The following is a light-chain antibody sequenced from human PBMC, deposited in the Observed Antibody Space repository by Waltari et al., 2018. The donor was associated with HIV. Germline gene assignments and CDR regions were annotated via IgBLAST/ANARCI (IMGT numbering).Light chain of an antibody. V-gene: IGLV1-40*01. J-gene: IGLJ3*02. Sequence: QSVLTQPPSVSGAPGQRVTISCTGSSSNIGAGYDAHWYHQLPGTAPKLLIYGNNNRPAGVPDRFSGAKSGTSASLAITGLQAEDEADYYGQSYDSSLSGWVFGGGTKLTVL. CDR3: QSYDSSLSGWV. CDR2: GNN. CDR1: SSNIGAGYD.